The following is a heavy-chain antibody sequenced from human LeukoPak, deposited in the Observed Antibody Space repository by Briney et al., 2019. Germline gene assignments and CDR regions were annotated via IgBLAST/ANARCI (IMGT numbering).Heavy chain of an antibody. D-gene: IGHD3-22*01. V-gene: IGHV5-51*01. Sequence: GESLKISCKGSGYSFTSYWIGWVRQMPGKGLEWMGIIYPGDSDTRYSPSFQGQVTISADKSISTAYLQWSSLKASDTAMYYCATGDSSGYTDDAFDIWGQGTMVTVSS. CDR2: IYPGDSDT. J-gene: IGHJ3*02. CDR1: GYSFTSYW. CDR3: ATGDSSGYTDDAFDI.